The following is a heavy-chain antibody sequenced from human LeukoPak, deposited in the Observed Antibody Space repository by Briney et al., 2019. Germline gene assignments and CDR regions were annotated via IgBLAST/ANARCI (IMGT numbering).Heavy chain of an antibody. Sequence: ASVKVSCKASGYSSTSYGISWVRQAPGQGLEWMGWISAYNGNTNYAQKLQGRVTMTTDTSTSTAYMELRSLRSDDTAVYYCARDGGPGYSSSWYLYWGQGTLVTVSS. CDR2: ISAYNGNT. CDR3: ARDGGPGYSSSWYLY. CDR1: GYSSTSYG. D-gene: IGHD6-13*01. J-gene: IGHJ4*02. V-gene: IGHV1-18*01.